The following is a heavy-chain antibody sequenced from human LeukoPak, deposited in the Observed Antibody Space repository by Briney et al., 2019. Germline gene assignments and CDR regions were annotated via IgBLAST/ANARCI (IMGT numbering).Heavy chain of an antibody. D-gene: IGHD4-17*01. CDR2: ISGSSSYI. J-gene: IGHJ4*02. V-gene: IGHV3-21*01. CDR3: ARGRTHDYGVDYFDY. CDR1: GFTFSSYN. Sequence: GGSLRLSCAASGFTFSSYNMNWVRQAPGRGLEWVSSISGSSSYIYYADSVKGRFTISRDNAKNSLYLQMNSLRAEDTAVYYCARGRTHDYGVDYFDYWGQGTLVTVSS.